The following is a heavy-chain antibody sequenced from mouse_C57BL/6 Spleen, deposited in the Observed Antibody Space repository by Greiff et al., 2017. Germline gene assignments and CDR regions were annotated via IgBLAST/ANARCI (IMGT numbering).Heavy chain of an antibody. Sequence: VQLQQPGAELVRPGSSVKLSCKASGYTFTSYWMHWVKQRPIQGLEWIGNIDPSDSETHYNQKFKDKATLTVDKSSSTAYMHLSSLTSEGSAVYYCARGRSLYGSSLHYWSQVDTLPVCS. D-gene: IGHD1-1*01. V-gene: IGHV1-52*01. CDR2: IDPSDSET. CDR1: GYTFTSYW. J-gene: IGHJ2*01. CDR3: ARGRSLYGSSLHY.